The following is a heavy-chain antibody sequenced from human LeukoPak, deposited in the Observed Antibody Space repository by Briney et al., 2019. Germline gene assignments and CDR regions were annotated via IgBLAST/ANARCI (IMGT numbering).Heavy chain of an antibody. CDR1: GGSISSSNW. V-gene: IGHV4-4*02. CDR2: IYHSGST. CDR3: ARDAYDSSGYSFDY. J-gene: IGHJ4*02. D-gene: IGHD3-22*01. Sequence: SGTLSLTYAVSGGSISSSNWWSWVRQPPGKGLEWIGQIYHSGSTNYNPSLKSRVTISVDKSKNQFSLKLSSVTAADTAVYYCARDAYDSSGYSFDYWGQGTLVTVSS.